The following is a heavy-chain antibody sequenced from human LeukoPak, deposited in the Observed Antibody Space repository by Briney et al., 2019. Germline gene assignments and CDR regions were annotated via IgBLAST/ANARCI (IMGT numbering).Heavy chain of an antibody. Sequence: ASVKVSCKASGGTFSSYAISWVRQAPGQGLEWMGGIIPIFGTANYAQKFQGRVTITADKSTSTAYMELSSLRSEDIAVYYCARADSYGLPNWGQGTLVTVSS. J-gene: IGHJ4*02. CDR2: IIPIFGTA. V-gene: IGHV1-69*06. D-gene: IGHD5-18*01. CDR3: ARADSYGLPN. CDR1: GGTFSSYA.